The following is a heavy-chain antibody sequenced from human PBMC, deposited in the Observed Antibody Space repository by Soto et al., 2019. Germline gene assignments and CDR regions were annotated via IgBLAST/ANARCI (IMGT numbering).Heavy chain of an antibody. V-gene: IGHV3-23*01. D-gene: IGHD4-17*01. CDR2: ISACGEST. Sequence: GGSLRLSCTASGFTFSTYAMSWVRQAPGKGLEWVSAISACGESTYSADSVKGRFTISRDNSMNALYLQMSSLRIEDTAVYYCAHPRGYGVFDAYDIWGQGTMVT. CDR1: GFTFSTYA. J-gene: IGHJ3*02. CDR3: AHPRGYGVFDAYDI.